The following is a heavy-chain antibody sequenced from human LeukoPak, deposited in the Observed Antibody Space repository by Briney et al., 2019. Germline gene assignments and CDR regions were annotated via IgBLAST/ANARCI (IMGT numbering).Heavy chain of an antibody. CDR2: ICHSGST. Sequence: PSETLSLTCAVSGGSINSNNWWSWVRQPPGKGLEWIGEICHSGSTNYNPSLKSRVTISVDKSKKQFSLKLSSVTAADTAVYYCANENRGGSTWYSLASWGQGVLVTVSS. J-gene: IGHJ5*02. CDR1: GGSINSNNW. D-gene: IGHD6-13*01. V-gene: IGHV4-4*02. CDR3: ANENRGGSTWYSLAS.